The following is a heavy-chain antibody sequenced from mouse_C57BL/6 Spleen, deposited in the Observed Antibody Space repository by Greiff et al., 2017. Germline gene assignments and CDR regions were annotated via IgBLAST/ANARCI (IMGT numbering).Heavy chain of an antibody. CDR1: GYTFTSYD. CDR2: IYPRDGST. V-gene: IGHV1-85*01. J-gene: IGHJ2*01. CDR3: ARWDTVVARGY. Sequence: VQLQESGPELVKPGASVKLSCKASGYTFTSYDINWVKQRPGQGLEWIGWIYPRDGSTTYNEKFKGKATLTVDTSSSTAYMELHSLTSEDSAVYFCARWDTVVARGYWGQGTTLTVSS. D-gene: IGHD1-1*01.